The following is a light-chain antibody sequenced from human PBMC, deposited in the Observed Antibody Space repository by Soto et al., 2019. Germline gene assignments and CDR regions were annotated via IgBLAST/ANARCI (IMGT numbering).Light chain of an antibody. V-gene: IGKV3D-7*01. CDR1: QSIDSNY. CDR2: GAS. Sequence: EIVMTQSPGTLSLSPGETVTLSCRASQSIDSNYLSWYQQKAGQAPRLLISGASTRATGIPARFSGSGSGTDFTLTISSLQAEDIATYYCQQYENLPTFGQGTRLEIK. CDR3: QQYENLPT. J-gene: IGKJ5*01.